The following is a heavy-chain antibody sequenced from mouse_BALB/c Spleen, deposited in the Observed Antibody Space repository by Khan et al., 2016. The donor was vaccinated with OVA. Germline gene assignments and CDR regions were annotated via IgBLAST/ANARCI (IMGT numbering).Heavy chain of an antibody. D-gene: IGHD1-1*01. V-gene: IGHV1-84*02. CDR3: ARGNYDGSTAWFGY. CDR2: ILPGRVNT. CDR1: GYIFSDYY. J-gene: IGHJ3*01. Sequence: VQLQESGPELVKPGASVTLSCKASGYIFSDYYINRVKQKLGEGLEWIGWILPGRVNTNYNETFKDKATLTVDTSYTTVYLQLIILTSEDTAVYFCARGNYDGSTAWFGYWGQGTLVTGST.